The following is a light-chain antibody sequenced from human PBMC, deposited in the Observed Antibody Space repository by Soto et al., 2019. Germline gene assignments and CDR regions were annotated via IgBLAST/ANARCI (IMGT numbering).Light chain of an antibody. Sequence: QSVLTQPPSVSGAPGQRVTISCTGSSSNVGTTYDVHWYRHLPGTAPKLLIYDNTNRPSGVPDRFSGSKSGTSASLAITGLQAVDEAYYYCQSFDSSLSASIFGGGTKLTVL. V-gene: IGLV1-40*01. J-gene: IGLJ2*01. CDR2: DNT. CDR1: SSNVGTTYD. CDR3: QSFDSSLSASI.